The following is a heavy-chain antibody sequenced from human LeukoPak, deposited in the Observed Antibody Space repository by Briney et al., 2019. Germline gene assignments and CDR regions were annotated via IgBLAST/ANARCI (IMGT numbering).Heavy chain of an antibody. CDR1: GGSISSSSYY. CDR3: ARYSSIYYYYGMDV. D-gene: IGHD6-13*01. Sequence: SETLSLTCTVSGGSISSSSYYWGWIRQPPGKGLEWIGSIYYSGSTYYNPSLKSRVTISVDTSKNQFSLKLSSVTAADTAVYYCARYSSIYYYYGMDVWGQGTTVTVSS. V-gene: IGHV4-39*07. J-gene: IGHJ6*02. CDR2: IYYSGST.